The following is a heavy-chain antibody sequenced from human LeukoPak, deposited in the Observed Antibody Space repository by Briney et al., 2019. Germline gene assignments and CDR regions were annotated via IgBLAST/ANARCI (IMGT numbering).Heavy chain of an antibody. J-gene: IGHJ3*02. CDR2: ISGSGGST. V-gene: IGHV3-23*01. CDR1: GFTFSSYA. CDR3: ANDYGDLYAFDI. D-gene: IGHD4-17*01. Sequence: GGSLRLSCAASGFTFSSYAMRWVRQAAGKGLEWVSAISGSGGSTYYADSVKGRFTISRDNSKNTLYLQMNSLRAEDTAVYYCANDYGDLYAFDIWGQGTMVTVSS.